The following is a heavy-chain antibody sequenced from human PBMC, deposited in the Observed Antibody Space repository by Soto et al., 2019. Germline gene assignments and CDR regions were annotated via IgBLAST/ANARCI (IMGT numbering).Heavy chain of an antibody. D-gene: IGHD5-12*01. CDR2: INEGGSGK. CDR3: ARIESRGGYGGVFDY. CDR1: GFTFISYC. V-gene: IGHV3-7*03. J-gene: IGHJ4*02. Sequence: GGSLRLSCAASGFTFISYCMSWVRQAPGKGLEWVANINEGGSGKYYVDSVKGRFTISRDNSKNTLYLQMNSLRAEDTAVYYCARIESRGGYGGVFDYWGQGTLVTVSS.